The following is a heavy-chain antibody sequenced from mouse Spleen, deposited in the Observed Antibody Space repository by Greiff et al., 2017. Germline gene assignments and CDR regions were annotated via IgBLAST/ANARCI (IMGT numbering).Heavy chain of an antibody. Sequence: QVQLQQPGAELVMPGASVKLSCKASGYTFTSYWMHWVKQRPGQGLEWIGEIDPSDSYTNYNQKFKGKATLTVDKSSSTAYMQLSSLTSEDSAVYYCARKGELRSWFAYWGQGTLVTVSA. CDR1: GYTFTSYW. J-gene: IGHJ3*01. CDR3: ARKGELRSWFAY. V-gene: IGHV1-69*01. CDR2: IDPSDSYT. D-gene: IGHD3-3*01.